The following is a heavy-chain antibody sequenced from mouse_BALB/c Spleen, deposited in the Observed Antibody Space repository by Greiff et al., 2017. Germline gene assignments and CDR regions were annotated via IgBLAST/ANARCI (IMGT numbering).Heavy chain of an antibody. Sequence: EVKLVESGGGLVKPGGSLKLSCAASGFTFSDYYMYWVRQTPEKRLEWVATISDGGSYTYYPDSVKGRFTISRDNAKNNLYLQMSSLKSEDTAMYYCARETGRFAYWGQGTLVTVSA. CDR2: ISDGGSYT. V-gene: IGHV5-4*02. J-gene: IGHJ3*01. CDR1: GFTFSDYY. D-gene: IGHD4-1*01. CDR3: ARETGRFAY.